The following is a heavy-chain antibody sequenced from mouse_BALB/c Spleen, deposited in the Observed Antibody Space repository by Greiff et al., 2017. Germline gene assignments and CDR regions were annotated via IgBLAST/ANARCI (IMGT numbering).Heavy chain of an antibody. D-gene: IGHD1-1*01. Sequence: EVKLMESGGGLVKPGGSLKLSCAASGFTFSSYAMSWVRQSPEKRLEWVAEISSGGGSTYYPDTVKGRFTISRDNAKNTLYLQMSSLKSEDTAMYYCARHYYGSSYVDYWGQGTTLTVSS. J-gene: IGHJ2*01. CDR2: ISSGGGST. CDR3: ARHYYGSSYVDY. V-gene: IGHV5-12-1*01. CDR1: GFTFSSYA.